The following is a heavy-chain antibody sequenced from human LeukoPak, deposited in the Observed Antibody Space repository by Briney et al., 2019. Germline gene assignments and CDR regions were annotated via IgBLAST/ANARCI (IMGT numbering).Heavy chain of an antibody. CDR1: GFTFIEYG. J-gene: IGHJ4*02. CDR3: SNFGY. CDR2: ISWDGSNK. V-gene: IGHV3-30*18. Sequence: GGSLRLSCTASGFTFIEYGIHWVRQAPGKGLEWVAVISWDGSNKYYADSVKGRFTVSRDNPKNTLYLQMNSLRPEDTAVYYCSNFGYWGQGTLVTVSS.